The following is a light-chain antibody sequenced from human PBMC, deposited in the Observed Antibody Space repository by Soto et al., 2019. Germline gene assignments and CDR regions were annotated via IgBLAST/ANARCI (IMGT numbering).Light chain of an antibody. CDR3: QQFEDFPRAII. J-gene: IGKJ5*01. V-gene: IGKV1-33*01. Sequence: DIQMTQSPSTLSASVGDRVTITCRDSQSISSWLAWYQQKPGKAPKLVIYDASNLETGVPSRFSGSVSLTDFTFTISRLQPEDIATYYCQQFEDFPRAIIFGHGTRLGVK. CDR2: DAS. CDR1: QSISSW.